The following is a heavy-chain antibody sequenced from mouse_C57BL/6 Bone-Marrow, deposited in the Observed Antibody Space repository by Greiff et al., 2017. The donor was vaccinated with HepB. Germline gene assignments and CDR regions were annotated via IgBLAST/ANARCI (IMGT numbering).Heavy chain of an antibody. V-gene: IGHV1-22*01. CDR1: GYTFTDYN. Sequence: VQLKESGPELVKPGASVKMSCKASGYTFTDYNMHWVKQSHGKSLEWIGYINPNNGGTSYNQKFKGKATLTVNKSSSTAYMELRSLTSEDSAVYYCATAYYSFYYAMDYWGQGTSVTVSS. D-gene: IGHD2-12*01. J-gene: IGHJ4*01. CDR2: INPNNGGT. CDR3: ATAYYSFYYAMDY.